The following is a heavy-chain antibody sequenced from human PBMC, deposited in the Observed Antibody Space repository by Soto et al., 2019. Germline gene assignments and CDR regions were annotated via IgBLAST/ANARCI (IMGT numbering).Heavy chain of an antibody. CDR3: ARAPKTYDFPYYFDY. Sequence: PGGSLRLSCAASGFTFSTYAMSWVRQAPGKGLEWVSVFSATGVSTYNADSVKGRFTISRDNSKDTLYLEMSTLRAEDTAVHYCARAPKTYDFPYYFDYWGHGTLVTVSS. CDR1: GFTFSTYA. CDR2: FSATGVST. V-gene: IGHV3-23*01. J-gene: IGHJ4*01. D-gene: IGHD3-16*01.